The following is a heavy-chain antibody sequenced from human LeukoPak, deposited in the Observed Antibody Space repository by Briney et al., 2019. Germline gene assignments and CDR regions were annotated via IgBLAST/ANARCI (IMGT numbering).Heavy chain of an antibody. J-gene: IGHJ1*01. V-gene: IGHV1-2*02. CDR3: ARDQSPYYYDSSGYYSGYFQH. CDR1: GYTFTGYY. D-gene: IGHD3-22*01. Sequence: ASVKVSCKASGYTFTGYYMHWVRQAPGQGLEWMGWINPNSGGTNYAQKFQGRVTMTRDASISTAYMELSRLRSDDTAVYYCARDQSPYYYDSSGYYSGYFQHWGQGTLVTVSS. CDR2: INPNSGGT.